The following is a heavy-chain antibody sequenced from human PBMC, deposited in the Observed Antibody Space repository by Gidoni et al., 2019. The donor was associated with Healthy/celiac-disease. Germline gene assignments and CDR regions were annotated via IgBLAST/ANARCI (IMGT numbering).Heavy chain of an antibody. Sequence: QVQLVQSGAEVKKPGSSVKVSCKASGGTFSSYAIRWVRQAPGQGLEWMGGIIPIFGTANYAQKFQGRVTITADESTSTAYMELSSLRSEDTAVYYCARDAPTGGGSSSDYYYYMDVWGKGTTVTVSS. D-gene: IGHD6-6*01. J-gene: IGHJ6*03. V-gene: IGHV1-69*01. CDR2: IIPIFGTA. CDR3: ARDAPTGGGSSSDYYYYMDV. CDR1: GGTFSSYA.